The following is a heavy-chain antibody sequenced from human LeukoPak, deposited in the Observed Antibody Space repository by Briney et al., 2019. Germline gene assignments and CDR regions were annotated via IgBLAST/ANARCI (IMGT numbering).Heavy chain of an antibody. V-gene: IGHV3-7*03. J-gene: IGHJ5*02. CDR3: AREPIVRGVIISLHQNWFDP. CDR2: IKQNGSDK. CDR1: GFTFSSCW. Sequence: GGSLRLSCAASGFTFSSCWMSCVRQPPGKGLEGVVNIKQNGSDKYYLDSVKRRFTFSSDNAKNSLYLQMNRLRDEDTAVYYCAREPIVRGVIISLHQNWFDPWGQGTLVTVSS. D-gene: IGHD3-10*01.